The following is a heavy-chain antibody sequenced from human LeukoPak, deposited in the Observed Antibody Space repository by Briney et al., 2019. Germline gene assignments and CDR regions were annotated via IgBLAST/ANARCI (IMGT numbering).Heavy chain of an antibody. J-gene: IGHJ6*02. CDR1: GYTFTSYG. V-gene: IGHV1-18*01. D-gene: IGHD5-24*01. CDR3: AREGRSLQEILYYGMDV. CDR2: ISAYNGNT. Sequence: ASVKVSCKGSGYTFTSYGISWVRQAPGQGLEWMGWISAYNGNTNYAQKLQGRVTMTTDTSTSTAYMELRSLRSDDTAVYYCAREGRSLQEILYYGMDVWGQGTTVTVSS.